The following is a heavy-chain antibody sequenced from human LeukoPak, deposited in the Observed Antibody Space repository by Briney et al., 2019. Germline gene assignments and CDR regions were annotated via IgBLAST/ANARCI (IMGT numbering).Heavy chain of an antibody. CDR1: GGSFSGYY. J-gene: IGHJ6*02. CDR3: ARDHSGSYFNYYYGMDV. CDR2: INHSGST. V-gene: IGHV4-34*01. Sequence: SSETLSLTCAVYGGSFSGYYWSWIRQPPGKGLEWIGEINHSGSTNYNPSLKSRVTISVDTSKNQFSLKLSSVTAADTAVYYCARDHSGSYFNYYYGMDVWGQGTTVTVSS. D-gene: IGHD1-26*01.